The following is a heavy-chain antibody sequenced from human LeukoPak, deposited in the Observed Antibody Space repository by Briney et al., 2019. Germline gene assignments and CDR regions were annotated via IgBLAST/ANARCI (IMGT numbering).Heavy chain of an antibody. V-gene: IGHV3-7*01. CDR1: GFTFSSYW. CDR3: ARDANYDFWSGTFDY. J-gene: IGHJ4*02. D-gene: IGHD3-3*01. Sequence: GGSLRLSCAASGFTFSSYWMSWVRQAPGKGLEWVANIKQDGSEKYYVDSVKGRFTISRDNAKNSLYLQMNSLRAEDTAVYYCARDANYDFWSGTFDYWGQGTLVTVSS. CDR2: IKQDGSEK.